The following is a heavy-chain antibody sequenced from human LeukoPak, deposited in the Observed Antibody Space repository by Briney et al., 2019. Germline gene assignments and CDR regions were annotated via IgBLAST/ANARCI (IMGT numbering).Heavy chain of an antibody. J-gene: IGHJ4*02. D-gene: IGHD3-10*01. Sequence: GGSLRLSCAASGFTFSDYNMHWVRQAPGKGLEWVAVISYDGSHKYYADSVKGRFTISRDNSKNTLYLQMNSLRAEDTAVYYCAKEIVDYYGSGSYYNDFDYWGQGTLVTVSS. CDR3: AKEIVDYYGSGSYYNDFDY. CDR1: GFTFSDYN. V-gene: IGHV3-30*18. CDR2: ISYDGSHK.